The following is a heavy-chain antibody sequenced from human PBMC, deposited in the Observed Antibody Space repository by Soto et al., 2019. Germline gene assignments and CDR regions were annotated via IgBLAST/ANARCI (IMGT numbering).Heavy chain of an antibody. V-gene: IGHV4-34*01. CDR2: INHSGST. J-gene: IGHJ4*02. CDR3: ARGRSRYCSSTSCYKFDY. CDR1: GGSFSGYY. D-gene: IGHD2-2*02. Sequence: PSETLSLTCAVYGGSFSGYYWSWIRQPPGKWLEWIGEINHSGSTNYNPSLKSRVTISVDTSKNQFSLKLSSVTAADTAVYYCARGRSRYCSSTSCYKFDYWGQGXLVTVS.